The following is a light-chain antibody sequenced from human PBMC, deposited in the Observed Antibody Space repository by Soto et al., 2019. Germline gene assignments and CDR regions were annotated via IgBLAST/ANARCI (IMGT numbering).Light chain of an antibody. V-gene: IGKV3-20*01. J-gene: IGKJ1*01. CDR3: QQYGNSPPT. CDR2: GAS. CDR1: QSVDSSY. Sequence: EIVLTQSPDTLSLSPGERATLSCRASQSVDSSYLAWYQQTPGQAPRLLMYGASNRATGIPDRFSGSGSGTDFTLTINRLEPEDFAVYYCQQYGNSPPTFGQGTKVEIK.